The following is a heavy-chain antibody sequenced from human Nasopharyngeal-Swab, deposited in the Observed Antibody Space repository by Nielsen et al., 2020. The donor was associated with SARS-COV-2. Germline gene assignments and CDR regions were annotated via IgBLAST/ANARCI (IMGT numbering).Heavy chain of an antibody. CDR2: INPNSGGT. V-gene: IGHV1-2*06. D-gene: IGHD6-6*01. Sequence: ASVKVSCKASGYTFTGYYMHWVRQAPGHGLEWMGRINPNSGGTNYAQKFQGRVTMTRDTSMSTVYMELSSLRSEDTAVYYCARDPTPAVDSSSSLDYYYGMDVWGQGTTVTVSS. J-gene: IGHJ6*02. CDR3: ARDPTPAVDSSSSLDYYYGMDV. CDR1: GYTFTGYY.